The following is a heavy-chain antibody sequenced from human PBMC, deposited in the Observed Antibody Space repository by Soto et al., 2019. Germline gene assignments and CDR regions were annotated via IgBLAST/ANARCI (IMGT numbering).Heavy chain of an antibody. Sequence: EVQLVESGGGLVQPGGSLRLSCAASGFTLSSNDMHWVRQATGTGLEWVSGSGTAGDTYYSGSVKGRFSIARENADNALYLQMNSLRAEDTAVHYCARERITEPTWDPFDMWGQGTMVTVSS. CDR3: ARERITEPTWDPFDM. D-gene: IGHD2-15*01. J-gene: IGHJ3*02. CDR2: SGTAGDT. V-gene: IGHV3-13*01. CDR1: GFTLSSND.